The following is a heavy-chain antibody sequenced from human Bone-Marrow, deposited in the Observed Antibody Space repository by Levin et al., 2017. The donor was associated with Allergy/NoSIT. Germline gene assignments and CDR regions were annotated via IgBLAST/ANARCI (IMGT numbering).Heavy chain of an antibody. CDR3: ATCSGSDCFPPFFDS. V-gene: IGHV3-53*01. CDR2: INRGGVP. CDR1: GFTVTSVH. Sequence: PGESLKISCEASGFTVTSVHMNWVRQAPGKRPEWVSLINRGGVPNYAGSLRGRFSVSRDTSRNAVYLQMDSLRVEDTAMYYCATCSGSDCFPPFFDSWGQGTLVIVSS. D-gene: IGHD2-15*01. J-gene: IGHJ5*01.